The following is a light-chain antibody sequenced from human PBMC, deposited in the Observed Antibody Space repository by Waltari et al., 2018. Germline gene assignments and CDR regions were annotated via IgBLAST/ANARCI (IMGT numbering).Light chain of an antibody. J-gene: IGKJ4*01. Sequence: EVVMTQSPATLSLSPGERATLSCRASQSVSSFLAGYQQKPGQAPRLLIYGASTRATGIPARFSGSGSGTEFTLTISSLQSEDFAVYYCQQYNDWPPLTFGGGTKVEIK. CDR1: QSVSSF. CDR3: QQYNDWPPLT. V-gene: IGKV3-15*01. CDR2: GAS.